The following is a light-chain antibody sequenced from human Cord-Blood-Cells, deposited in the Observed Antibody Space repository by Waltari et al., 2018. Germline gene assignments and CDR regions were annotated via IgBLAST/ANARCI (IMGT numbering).Light chain of an antibody. CDR2: QDS. V-gene: IGLV3-1*01. CDR1: LLGDKF. CDR3: QAWDSSTVV. Sequence: SYQLTQPPSVSVSPGQTPSITSSADLLGDKFACWYQQKPGQSPVLVIYQDSKRPSGIPERFSGSNSGNTATLTISGTQAMDEADYYCQAWDSSTVVFGGGTKLTVL. J-gene: IGLJ2*01.